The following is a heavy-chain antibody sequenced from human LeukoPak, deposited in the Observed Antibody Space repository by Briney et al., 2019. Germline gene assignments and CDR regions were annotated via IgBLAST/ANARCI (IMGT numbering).Heavy chain of an antibody. V-gene: IGHV3-30*02. CDR3: AKDRVLRYFDWLFDLDY. CDR2: IRYDGSNK. CDR1: GFTFDDYG. D-gene: IGHD3-9*01. J-gene: IGHJ4*02. Sequence: GGSLRLSCAASGFTFDDYGMSWVRQAPGKGLEWVAFIRYDGSNKYYADSVKGRFTISRDNSKNTLYLQMNSLRVEDTAVYYCAKDRVLRYFDWLFDLDYWGQGTLVTVSS.